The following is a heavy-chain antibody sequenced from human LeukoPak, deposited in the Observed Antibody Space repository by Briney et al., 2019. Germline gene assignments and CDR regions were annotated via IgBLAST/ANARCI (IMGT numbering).Heavy chain of an antibody. J-gene: IGHJ4*02. CDR3: AREGGDCTSTSCPHDY. Sequence: ASVKVSCKASGYTFTGYFIHWVRQAPGQGLEWMGCINPNSGDTTYAQKFQGRVTMTRDTSISTAYMELNRLRFDDTAVYYCAREGGDCTSTSCPHDYWGQGTLVTVSS. V-gene: IGHV1-2*02. D-gene: IGHD2-2*01. CDR1: GYTFTGYF. CDR2: INPNSGDT.